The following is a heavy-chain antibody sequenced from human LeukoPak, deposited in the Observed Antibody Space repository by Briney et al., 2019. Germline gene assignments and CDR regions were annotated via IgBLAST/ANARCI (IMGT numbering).Heavy chain of an antibody. J-gene: IGHJ4*02. CDR1: GFTFNTYW. D-gene: IGHD6-19*01. CDR3: ARGKYSSGWFDY. Sequence: PGGSLRLSCRVSGFTFNTYWMHWVRQAPGKGLEWVSSITTSSTYISYADSVEGRFTISRDNAKNSLYLQMNSLRAEDTAVYYCARGKYSSGWFDYWGQGTLVTVSS. V-gene: IGHV3-21*01. CDR2: ITTSSTYI.